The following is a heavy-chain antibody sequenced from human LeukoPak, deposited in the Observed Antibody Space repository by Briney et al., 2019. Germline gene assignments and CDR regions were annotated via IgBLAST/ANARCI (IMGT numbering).Heavy chain of an antibody. V-gene: IGHV4-31*03. D-gene: IGHD2-2*01. CDR3: ARGAGYCSSTSCQNYYYYYGMDV. CDR1: GGSISSGGYY. J-gene: IGHJ6*02. CDR2: IYYSGST. Sequence: SQTLSLTCTVSGGSISSGGYYWSWIRQHPGMGLEWIGYIYYSGSTYYNPSLKSRVTISVDTSKNQFSLKLSSVTAADTAVYYCARGAGYCSSTSCQNYYYYYGMDVWGQGTTVTLSS.